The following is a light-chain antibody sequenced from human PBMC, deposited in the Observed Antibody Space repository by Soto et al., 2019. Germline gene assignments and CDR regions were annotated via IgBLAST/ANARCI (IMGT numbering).Light chain of an antibody. CDR1: QSLSSSS. CDR2: GGG. Sequence: SVLTQSPGTLSLSPGERATLSYRPGQSLSSSSLSWYQQKLCQAPRVLICGGGSSATGIPDRLTGGGSGTAFILTVSRLEHQYFAVYNCQQYGSSPPWAFGRGTKVDIK. V-gene: IGKV3-20*01. J-gene: IGKJ1*01. CDR3: QQYGSSPPWA.